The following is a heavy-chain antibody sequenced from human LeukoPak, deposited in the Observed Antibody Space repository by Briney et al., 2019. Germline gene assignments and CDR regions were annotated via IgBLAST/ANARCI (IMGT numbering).Heavy chain of an antibody. CDR1: GFTFSSYW. CDR3: ARDPARSYGSGSLDY. CDR2: INSDGSST. J-gene: IGHJ4*02. D-gene: IGHD3-10*01. V-gene: IGHV3-74*01. Sequence: GGSLRLSCAASGFTFSSYWMHWVRHAPGKGLVWVSRINSDGSSTSYADSVKGRFTISRDNAKNTLYLQMNSLRAEDTAVYYCARDPARSYGSGSLDYWGQGTLVTVSS.